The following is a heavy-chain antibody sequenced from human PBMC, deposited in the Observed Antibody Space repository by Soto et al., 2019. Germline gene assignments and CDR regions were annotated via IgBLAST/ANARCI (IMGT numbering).Heavy chain of an antibody. Sequence: PGGSLRLSCAASGFTFSSYSMNWVRQAPGKGLEWVSYISSSSSTIYYADSVKGRFTISRDNAKNSLYLQMNSLRDEDTAVYYCARAPVSGYGPYYYGMDVWGQGTTVTVSS. CDR3: ARAPVSGYGPYYYGMDV. J-gene: IGHJ6*02. CDR2: ISSSSSTI. D-gene: IGHD5-18*01. CDR1: GFTFSSYS. V-gene: IGHV3-48*02.